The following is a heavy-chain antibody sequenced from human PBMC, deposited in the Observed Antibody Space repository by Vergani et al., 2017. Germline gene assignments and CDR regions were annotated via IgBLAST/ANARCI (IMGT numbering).Heavy chain of an antibody. V-gene: IGHV3-23*01. J-gene: IGHJ4*02. Sequence: EVQLLESGGGLVQPGGSLRLSCEASGFSFPGYAMSWVRQAPGKGLEWVSSVSGSSATTYYADSVKGRFIISRDNSKNTLHLQMNSLRADDTAVYYCTKGWRGYTCYFFDYWGQGTLATVSS. CDR2: VSGSSATT. CDR3: TKGWRGYTCYFFDY. D-gene: IGHD2-21*01. CDR1: GFSFPGYA.